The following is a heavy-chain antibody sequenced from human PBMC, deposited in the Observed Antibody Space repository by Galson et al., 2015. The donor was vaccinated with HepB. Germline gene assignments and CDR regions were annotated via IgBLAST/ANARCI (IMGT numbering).Heavy chain of an antibody. J-gene: IGHJ4*02. CDR3: AKKSNIGDLRTLFDH. CDR2: ISGSGGEI. D-gene: IGHD2/OR15-2a*01. V-gene: IGHV3-23*01. Sequence: SLRLSCAASGFTFPTTPMSWVRQVPGKGLEWVSSISGSGGEIHYADFVRGRFTVSRDNSKNTLFLQMNSLRDDDTAVYACAKKSNIGDLRTLFDHWGQGTLVTVSA. CDR1: GFTFPTTP.